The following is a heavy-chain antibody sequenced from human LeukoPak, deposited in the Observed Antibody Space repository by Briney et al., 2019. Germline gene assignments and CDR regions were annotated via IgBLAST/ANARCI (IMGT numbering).Heavy chain of an antibody. J-gene: IGHJ4*02. CDR1: EFSVGSNY. CDR3: AKDMSGGDCPDY. D-gene: IGHD2-21*02. Sequence: PGGSLRLSCAASEFSVGSNYMTWVRQAPGKGLEWVSLIYSGGSTYYADSVKGRFTISRDNSKNTLYLQMNSLRAEDTAVYYCAKDMSGGDCPDYWGQGTLVTVSS. CDR2: IYSGGST. V-gene: IGHV3-66*01.